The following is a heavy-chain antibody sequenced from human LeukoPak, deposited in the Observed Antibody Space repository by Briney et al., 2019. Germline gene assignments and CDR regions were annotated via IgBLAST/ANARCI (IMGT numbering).Heavy chain of an antibody. Sequence: PGGSLRLSCAASGFTFSSYWMSWVRQAPGKGLEWVANIKQDGSEKYYVDSVKGRFTISRDNAKNPLYLQMNSLRAEDTAVYYCARGSGRITIFGVPYWGQGTLVTVSS. V-gene: IGHV3-7*01. CDR3: ARGSGRITIFGVPY. D-gene: IGHD3-3*01. CDR1: GFTFSSYW. CDR2: IKQDGSEK. J-gene: IGHJ4*02.